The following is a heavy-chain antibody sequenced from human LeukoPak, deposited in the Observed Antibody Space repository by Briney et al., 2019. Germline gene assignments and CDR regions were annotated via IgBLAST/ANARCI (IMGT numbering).Heavy chain of an antibody. Sequence: GGSLRLSCAASGFTFSSYAMSWVRQAPGKGLEWVSAISGSGGSTYYADSVKGRFTIPRDNSKNTLYLQMNSLRAEDTAVYYCAKSLRFLEWLSSFDYWGQGTLVTVSS. D-gene: IGHD3-3*01. J-gene: IGHJ4*02. CDR3: AKSLRFLEWLSSFDY. CDR1: GFTFSSYA. V-gene: IGHV3-23*01. CDR2: ISGSGGST.